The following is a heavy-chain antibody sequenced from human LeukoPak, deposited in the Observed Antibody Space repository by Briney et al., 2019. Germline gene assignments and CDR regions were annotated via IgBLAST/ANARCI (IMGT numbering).Heavy chain of an antibody. D-gene: IGHD6-19*01. CDR1: GFTFSNHA. V-gene: IGHV3-23*01. Sequence: GASLRLSCAASGFTFSNHAMKWVRQGPGKGLEWLSVISASGRSTYYADSLKGRFIISRDNSKNTLYLQMTSLTADDTAVYYCAKSHSSGWLDYFDYWGQGTLVTASS. CDR3: AKSHSSGWLDYFDY. J-gene: IGHJ4*02. CDR2: ISASGRST.